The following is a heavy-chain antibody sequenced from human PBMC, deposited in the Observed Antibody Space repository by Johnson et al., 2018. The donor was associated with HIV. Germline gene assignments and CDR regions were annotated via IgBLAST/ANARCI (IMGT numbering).Heavy chain of an antibody. D-gene: IGHD3-10*01. CDR3: ARVGGSWMLDAFDI. CDR1: GLTVSTND. V-gene: IGHV3-66*02. CDR2: IYSGDST. J-gene: IGHJ3*02. Sequence: VQLVESGGGVVQPGGSLRLSCAASGLTVSTNDINWVRQAPGKGLEWVAIIYSGDSTYYADSVKGRFTISRDNSKNTLYLQMNSLRAGDSAVYYCARVGGSWMLDAFDIWGQGTVVTVSS.